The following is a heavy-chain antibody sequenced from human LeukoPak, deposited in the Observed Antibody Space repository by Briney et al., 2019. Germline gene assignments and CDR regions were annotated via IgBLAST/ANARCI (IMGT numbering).Heavy chain of an antibody. V-gene: IGHV3-23*01. D-gene: IGHD3-22*01. CDR3: ARARPWDSSRSYYFGMDV. CDR2: IPGSGGAT. Sequence: GGSLRLSCAASGFTFSSYAMSWVRQAPGKGLEWVSAIPGSGGATYYADSVRGRFSISRDSSKNTVYLQMNSLRDEDTAVYYCARARPWDSSRSYYFGMDVWGHGTTVTVSS. J-gene: IGHJ6*02. CDR1: GFTFSSYA.